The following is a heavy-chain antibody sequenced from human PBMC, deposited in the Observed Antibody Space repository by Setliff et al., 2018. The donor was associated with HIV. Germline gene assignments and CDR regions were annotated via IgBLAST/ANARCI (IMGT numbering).Heavy chain of an antibody. Sequence: PGESLTISCKGFGYSFTSYLIAWVRQTPGKGLEWMGNIHPRDSDTRYSPSFQGQVTLSVDKSISTAYLQWSSLKASDTLMYYCVRHVSSSAVFDPWGQGTLVTVS. CDR3: VRHVSSSAVFDP. CDR1: GYSFTSYL. D-gene: IGHD3-10*01. J-gene: IGHJ5*02. V-gene: IGHV5-51*01. CDR2: IHPRDSDT.